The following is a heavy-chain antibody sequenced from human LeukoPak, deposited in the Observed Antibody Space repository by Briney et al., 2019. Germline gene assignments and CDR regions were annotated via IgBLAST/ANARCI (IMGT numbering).Heavy chain of an antibody. J-gene: IGHJ4*02. CDR2: VSPDGNLA. CDR1: GFTLSSSW. CDR3: ARGKVYYYYDY. V-gene: IGHV3-74*01. Sequence: GGSLRLSCAGSGFTLSSSWMHWVRQAPGKGPVWVAHVSPDGNLANYADSVKGRFIISRDNAKNTLFLQMNSLRADDTAVYYCARGKVYYYYDYWGQGTLVTVSS. D-gene: IGHD5/OR15-5a*01.